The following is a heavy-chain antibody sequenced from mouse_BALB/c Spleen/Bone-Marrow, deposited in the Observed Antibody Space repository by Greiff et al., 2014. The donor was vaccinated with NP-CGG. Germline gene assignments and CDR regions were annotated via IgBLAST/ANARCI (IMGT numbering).Heavy chain of an antibody. J-gene: IGHJ2*01. V-gene: IGHV5-17*02. CDR3: ARGGNWDDFDY. Sequence: EVHLVESGGGLVQPGGSRKLSCAAPGFTFSSFGMHWVRQAPEKGLEWVAYISSGSSTIYYADTVKGRFTISRDNPKNTLFLQMASLRSEDTAMYYCARGGNWDDFDYWGQGTTLTVSS. D-gene: IGHD4-1*01. CDR2: ISSGSSTI. CDR1: GFTFSSFG.